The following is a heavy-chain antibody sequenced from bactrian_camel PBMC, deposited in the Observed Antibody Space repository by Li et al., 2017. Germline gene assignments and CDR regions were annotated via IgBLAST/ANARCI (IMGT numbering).Heavy chain of an antibody. CDR2: INSGGSST. CDR3: ATAPMFPA. Sequence: VQLVESGGGLVQPGGSLRLSCAASGFTFSSYAMSWVRQAPGKGLEWVSRINSGGSSTYYADSVKGRFTISRDSAKNTVYLQMNSLKTEDTALYYCATAPMFPAWGQGTQVTVS. V-gene: IGHV3S40*01. CDR1: GFTFSSYA. D-gene: IGHD3*01. J-gene: IGHJ6*01.